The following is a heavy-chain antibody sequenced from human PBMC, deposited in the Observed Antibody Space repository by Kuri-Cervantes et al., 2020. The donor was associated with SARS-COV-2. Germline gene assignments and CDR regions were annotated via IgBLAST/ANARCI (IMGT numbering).Heavy chain of an antibody. Sequence: GGSLRLSCAASGFTFSSYAMHWVRQAPGKGLEYVSAISSNGGSTYYADSVKGRFTISRDNSKNTLYLQMGSLRAEDMAVYYCARDPPSYYYMDVWGKGTTVTVSS. J-gene: IGHJ6*03. V-gene: IGHV3-64*02. CDR1: GFTFSSYA. CDR2: ISSNGGST. CDR3: ARDPPSYYYMDV.